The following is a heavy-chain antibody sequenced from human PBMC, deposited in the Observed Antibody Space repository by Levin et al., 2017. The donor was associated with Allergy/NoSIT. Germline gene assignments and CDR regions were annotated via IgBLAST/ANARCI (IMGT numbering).Heavy chain of an antibody. Sequence: SQTLSLTCTVSGGSISSYYWSWIRHPPGKGLEWIGYIYYSGSTNYNPSLKSRVTISVDTSKNQFSLKLSSVTAADTAVYYCARGRRDGYKFINWGQGTLVTVSS. CDR2: IYYSGST. CDR3: ARGRRDGYKFIN. D-gene: IGHD5-24*01. V-gene: IGHV4-59*01. J-gene: IGHJ4*02. CDR1: GGSISSYY.